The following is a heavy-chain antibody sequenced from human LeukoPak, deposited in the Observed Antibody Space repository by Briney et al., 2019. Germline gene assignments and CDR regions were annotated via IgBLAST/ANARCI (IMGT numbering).Heavy chain of an antibody. D-gene: IGHD1-1*01. CDR2: INHEGGGI. V-gene: IGHV3-7*01. J-gene: IGHJ6*02. Sequence: GGFLRLSCAASGFTFSESWMTWVRQVPGQGLEWVAHINHEGGGIQYVGSVKGRFTISRDNAKGSVYLQMNSLRAEDTAIYHCATYINWVAGDVWGQGTTVIVSS. CDR3: ATYINWVAGDV. CDR1: GFTFSESW.